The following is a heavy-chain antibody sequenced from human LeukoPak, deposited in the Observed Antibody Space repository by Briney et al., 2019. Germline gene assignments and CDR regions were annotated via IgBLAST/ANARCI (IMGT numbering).Heavy chain of an antibody. D-gene: IGHD1-1*01. CDR1: GFVFTSYG. CDR2: ISASDGKT. V-gene: IGHV1-18*01. Sequence: ASVTVSCKASGFVFTSYGFTWVRQAPGQGLEWMGWISASDGKTHYSEKHQGRVTMSTDTVTSTAYMELRSLRSDDTAVYYCARELHVERDDYWGQGTLVTVSS. J-gene: IGHJ4*02. CDR3: ARELHVERDDY.